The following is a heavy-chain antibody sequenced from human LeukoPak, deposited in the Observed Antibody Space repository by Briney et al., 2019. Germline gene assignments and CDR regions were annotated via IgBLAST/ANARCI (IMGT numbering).Heavy chain of an antibody. D-gene: IGHD1-1*01. Sequence: PSGTLSLTCAVSGGSISSNNWWGWVRQPPGKGLEWIREIYHSGSPNYSPSLKSRVTISVDKSRNHFSLNLSSVTAADTAVYYCARVNINNWHSCDYWGQGTLVTVSS. J-gene: IGHJ4*02. CDR1: GGSISSNNW. V-gene: IGHV4-4*02. CDR3: ARVNINNWHSCDY. CDR2: IYHSGSP.